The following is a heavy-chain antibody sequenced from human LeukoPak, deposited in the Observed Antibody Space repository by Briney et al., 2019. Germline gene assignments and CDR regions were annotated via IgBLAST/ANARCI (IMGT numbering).Heavy chain of an antibody. CDR3: ARDGVVATISDY. CDR2: IKQDGSEK. V-gene: IGHV3-7*01. Sequence: PGGSLRLSCAASGFTFSSHWMSWVRQAPGKGLEWVANIKQDGSEKYYVDSVKGRFTISRDNAKNSLYLQMNSLRAEDTAVYYCARDGVVATISDYWGQGTLVTVSS. J-gene: IGHJ4*02. CDR1: GFTFSSHW. D-gene: IGHD5-12*01.